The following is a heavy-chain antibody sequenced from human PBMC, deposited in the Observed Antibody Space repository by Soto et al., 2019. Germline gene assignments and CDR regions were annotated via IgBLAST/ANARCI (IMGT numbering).Heavy chain of an antibody. CDR3: SRGIVVVAATPDAFDI. D-gene: IGHD2-15*01. Sequence: SVKFSCKASGGTFSSYTISWVRQAPGQGLEWMGRIIPILGIANYAQKFQGRVTITADKSTSTAYMGLSSLRSEDTAVYYCSRGIVVVAATPDAFDIWGQGTMVTVSS. J-gene: IGHJ3*02. CDR2: IIPILGIA. V-gene: IGHV1-69*02. CDR1: GGTFSSYT.